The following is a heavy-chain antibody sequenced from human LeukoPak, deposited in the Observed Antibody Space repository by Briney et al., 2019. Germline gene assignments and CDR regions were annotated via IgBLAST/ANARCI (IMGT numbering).Heavy chain of an antibody. Sequence: GGTLRLSCAASGFTFSSYGMSWVRQAPGKGLEWVSAISGSGGSTYYADSVKGRFTISRDNSKNTLYLQMNSLRAEDTAVYYCAKGYGIAAARTYFDYWGQGTLVTVSS. V-gene: IGHV3-23*01. D-gene: IGHD6-13*01. CDR3: AKGYGIAAARTYFDY. CDR2: ISGSGGST. CDR1: GFTFSSYG. J-gene: IGHJ4*02.